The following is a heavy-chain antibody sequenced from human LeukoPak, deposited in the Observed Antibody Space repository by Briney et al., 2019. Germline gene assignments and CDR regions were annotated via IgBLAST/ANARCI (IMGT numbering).Heavy chain of an antibody. J-gene: IGHJ5*02. D-gene: IGHD6-13*01. V-gene: IGHV1-2*02. CDR1: GYTFTANY. CDR2: INPNSAAT. CDR3: ARGVGSSWFAD. Sequence: GASVKVSCKASGYTFTANYIHWVRQAPGQGLEWMGWINPNSAATSYAQNSEGRVTMTRDTSMTTHYMELSRLTSDDTAVYYCARGVGSSWFADWGQGTLVTVSS.